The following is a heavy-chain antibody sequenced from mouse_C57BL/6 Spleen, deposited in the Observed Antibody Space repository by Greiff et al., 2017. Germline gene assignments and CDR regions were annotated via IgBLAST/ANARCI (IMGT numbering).Heavy chain of an antibody. Sequence: QVQLQQSGAELMKPGASVKLSCKATGYTFTGYWIEWVKQRPGHGLEWIGEILPGSGSTNYNEKFKGKATFTADTYSNTAYMQLSSLTTEDSAIYYCARGGPTVVATSRFDYWGQGTTLTVSS. V-gene: IGHV1-9*01. D-gene: IGHD1-1*01. CDR1: GYTFTGYW. CDR3: ARGGPTVVATSRFDY. J-gene: IGHJ2*01. CDR2: ILPGSGST.